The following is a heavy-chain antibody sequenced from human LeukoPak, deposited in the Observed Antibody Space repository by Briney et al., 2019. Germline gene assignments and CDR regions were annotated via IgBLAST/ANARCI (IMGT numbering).Heavy chain of an antibody. D-gene: IGHD6-13*01. V-gene: IGHV1-3*03. Sequence: ASVKVSCKASGYDFTKYAVQWVRQAPGQRLEWMGWIDAGNGRTEYSQDFQGRVTITRDTSASTAYMELSSLRSEDMAVYYIQQLVRSWFVFDYWGQGTLVTVSS. CDR2: IDAGNGRT. CDR1: GYDFTKYA. CDR3: QQLVRSWFVFDY. J-gene: IGHJ4*02.